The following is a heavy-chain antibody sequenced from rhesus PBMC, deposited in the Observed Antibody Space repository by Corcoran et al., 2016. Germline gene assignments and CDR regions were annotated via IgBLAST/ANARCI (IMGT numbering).Heavy chain of an antibody. J-gene: IGHJ4*01. CDR3: ARDRVFDY. Sequence: QLQLQESGPGVVKPSETLSLTCAVSGGSISSGYDWRWIRQPPGKGLEWIGYIYGSSGSTNYNPSLKNRVTISKDASKNQCSLKLSSVTDADTAVYDCARDRVFDYWGQGVLVTVSS. CDR2: IYGSSGST. V-gene: IGHV4-76*01. CDR1: GGSISSGYD.